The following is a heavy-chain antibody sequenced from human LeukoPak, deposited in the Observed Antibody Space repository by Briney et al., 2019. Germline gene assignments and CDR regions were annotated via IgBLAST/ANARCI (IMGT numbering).Heavy chain of an antibody. V-gene: IGHV1-18*01. J-gene: IGHJ4*02. CDR1: GYTFSSYG. Sequence: ASVKVSCKASGYTFSSYGITWVRQAPGQGLEWMGWISAYNGNTNYAQKLQGRVTMTTDTSTSTAYMELRSPRPDDTAVYYCARGATVPIDYWGQGTLVTVSS. D-gene: IGHD4-17*01. CDR3: ARGATVPIDY. CDR2: ISAYNGNT.